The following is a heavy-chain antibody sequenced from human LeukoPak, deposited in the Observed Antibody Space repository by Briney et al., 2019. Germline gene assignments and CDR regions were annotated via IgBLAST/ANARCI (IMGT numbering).Heavy chain of an antibody. CDR1: GGTFSSYA. D-gene: IGHD3-10*01. J-gene: IGHJ3*02. Sequence: SVKVSCKASGGTFSSYAISWVRQAPGQGLEWMGGIIPIFGTPNYAQKFQGRVTMTTDTSTSTVYMEMRNLRSDDTAVYYCARTMAVHAFDIWGQGTMVTVSS. CDR3: ARTMAVHAFDI. CDR2: IIPIFGTP. V-gene: IGHV1-69*05.